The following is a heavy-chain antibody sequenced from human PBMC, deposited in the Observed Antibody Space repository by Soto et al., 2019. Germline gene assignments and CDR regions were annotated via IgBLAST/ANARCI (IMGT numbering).Heavy chain of an antibody. J-gene: IGHJ4*02. D-gene: IGHD6-6*01. CDR2: INHSGST. Sequence: QVQLQQWGAGLLKPSETLSLTCAVYGGSFSGYDWSWIRQPPGKGLEWIGEINHSGSTNYNPSLKSRVTISVDTSKNQFSLKLSSVTAADTAVYYCARRGSSSPFDYWGQGTLVTVSS. V-gene: IGHV4-34*01. CDR1: GGSFSGYD. CDR3: ARRGSSSPFDY.